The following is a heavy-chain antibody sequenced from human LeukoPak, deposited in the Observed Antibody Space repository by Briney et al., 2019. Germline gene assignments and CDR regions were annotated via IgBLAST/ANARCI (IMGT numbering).Heavy chain of an antibody. CDR1: GFTFSSYG. J-gene: IGHJ4*02. Sequence: PGRSLRLSCAASGFTFSSYGMHWVRQAPGKGLEWVAVIWYDGSNKYYADSVKGRFTISRDNSKNTLYLQMNSLGAEDTAVYYCARDSHYVYFDYWGQGTLVTVSS. CDR3: ARDSHYVYFDY. CDR2: IWYDGSNK. D-gene: IGHD3-10*02. V-gene: IGHV3-33*01.